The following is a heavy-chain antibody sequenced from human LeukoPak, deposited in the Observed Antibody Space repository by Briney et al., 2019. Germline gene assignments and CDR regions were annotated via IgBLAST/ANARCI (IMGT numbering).Heavy chain of an antibody. CDR3: ARLRGSGINLGY. J-gene: IGHJ4*01. Sequence: SVKVSCKASGGTFSSYAISWVRQAPGQGLESRGMIIPIFGTANYAQKFQGRVTITTDESTSTAYMELSSLRSEDTAVYYCARLRGSGINLGYWGPGTLVTVSS. D-gene: IGHD3-10*01. V-gene: IGHV1-69*05. CDR1: GGTFSSYA. CDR2: IIPIFGTA.